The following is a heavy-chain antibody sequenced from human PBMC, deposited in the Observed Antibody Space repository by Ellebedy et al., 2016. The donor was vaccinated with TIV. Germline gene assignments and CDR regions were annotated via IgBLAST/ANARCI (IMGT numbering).Heavy chain of an antibody. CDR2: ISWHSGRI. J-gene: IGHJ3*02. CDR1: GFTFSSYA. Sequence: GGSLRLSCAASGFTFSSYAMSWVRQAPGKGLEWVSGISWHSGRIVYSDSVKVRFTISRDNDKKSLFLKMNSLRAEDTAVYYCAREALVTLGFSAFDIWGQGTMVTVSS. D-gene: IGHD2-21*02. CDR3: AREALVTLGFSAFDI. V-gene: IGHV3-20*04.